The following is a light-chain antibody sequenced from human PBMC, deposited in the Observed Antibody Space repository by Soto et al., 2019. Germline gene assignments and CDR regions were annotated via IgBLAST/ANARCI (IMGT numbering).Light chain of an antibody. CDR2: LGS. CDR1: QSLLHSNGYNY. V-gene: IGKV2-28*01. J-gene: IGKJ2*01. CDR3: MQALQTPI. Sequence: DIVMTQSPLSLPVTPGEPASISCRSSQSLLHSNGYNYLDWYLQKPGQSPQLLIYLGSNRASGVPERFRGSGSGTDFTLKISRVEAEDVGVYYCMQALQTPIFGQGTKLEIK.